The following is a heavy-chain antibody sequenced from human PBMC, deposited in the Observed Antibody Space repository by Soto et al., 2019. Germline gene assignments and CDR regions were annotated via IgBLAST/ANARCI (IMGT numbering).Heavy chain of an antibody. D-gene: IGHD3-10*01. V-gene: IGHV1-69*17. J-gene: IGHJ4*02. CDR3: AKETSGSGTYTDD. CDR1: GGTFRSYS. Sequence: QVQLVQSGAEVKKPGSSVKVSCKASGGTFRSYSISWVRQAPGQGLEWMGGIIPIFDITNYAQKFQGRITMTRDTSTSTVYMQLSSLRSEDTAVYYCAKETSGSGTYTDDWGQGTLVTVSS. CDR2: IIPIFDIT.